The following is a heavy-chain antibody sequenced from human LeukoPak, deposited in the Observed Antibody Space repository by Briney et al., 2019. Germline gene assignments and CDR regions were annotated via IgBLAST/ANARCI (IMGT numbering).Heavy chain of an antibody. CDR2: INPNSGGT. CDR1: GYTFTGYY. Sequence: ASVKVSRKASGYTFTGYYMHWVRQAPGQGLEWMGWINPNSGGTNYAQKFQGRVTITADKSTSTAYMELSSLRSEDTAVYYCARGDSSRHFDYWGQGTLVTVSS. CDR3: ARGDSSRHFDY. V-gene: IGHV1-2*02. J-gene: IGHJ4*02. D-gene: IGHD6-13*01.